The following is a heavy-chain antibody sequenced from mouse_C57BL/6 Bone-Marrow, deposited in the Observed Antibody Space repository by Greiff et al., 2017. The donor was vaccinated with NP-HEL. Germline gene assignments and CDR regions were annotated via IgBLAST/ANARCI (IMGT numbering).Heavy chain of an antibody. CDR3: ARATVVHWYFDV. V-gene: IGHV5-4*03. CDR1: GFTFSSYA. CDR2: ISDGGSYT. J-gene: IGHJ1*03. D-gene: IGHD1-1*01. Sequence: EVMLVESGGGLVKPGGSLKLSCAASGFTFSSYAMSWVRQTPEKRLEWVATISDGGSYTYYPDNVKGRFTISRDNAKNNLYLQMSHLKSEDTAMYYCARATVVHWYFDVWGTGTTVTVSS.